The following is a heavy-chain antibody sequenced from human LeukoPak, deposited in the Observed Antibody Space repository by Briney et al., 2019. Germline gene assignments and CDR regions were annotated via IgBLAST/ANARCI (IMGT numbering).Heavy chain of an antibody. Sequence: GSLRLSCAASGFTFSSYWMHWVRQAPGKGLVWVSRTNSDGSSTSYADSVKGRFTISRDNAKNTLYLQMNSLRAEDTAVYYCARSRLSRVNWFDPWGQGTLVTVSS. V-gene: IGHV3-74*01. CDR3: ARSRLSRVNWFDP. D-gene: IGHD3-16*02. CDR1: GFTFSSYW. CDR2: TNSDGSST. J-gene: IGHJ5*02.